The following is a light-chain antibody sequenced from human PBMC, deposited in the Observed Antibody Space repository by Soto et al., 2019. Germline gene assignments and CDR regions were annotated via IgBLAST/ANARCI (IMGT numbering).Light chain of an antibody. J-gene: IGKJ4*01. CDR3: LQVYNYPLT. Sequence: AIQMTQSPSSLSASVGDRVTIAFRSSQGIRNDLGWYQQKPGKAPNLLIYAASSLQSGVPSTFSGSGSGTDFTLTISSLQPEDFATYYCLQVYNYPLTFGGGTKVDIK. CDR1: QGIRND. V-gene: IGKV1-6*01. CDR2: AAS.